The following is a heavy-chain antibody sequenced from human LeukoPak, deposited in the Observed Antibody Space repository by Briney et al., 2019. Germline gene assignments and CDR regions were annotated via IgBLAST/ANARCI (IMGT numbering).Heavy chain of an antibody. V-gene: IGHV1-69*06. CDR2: IIPIFGTA. D-gene: IGHD4-23*01. J-gene: IGHJ4*02. Sequence: ASVKVSCKASGGTFSSYAISWVRQAPGQGLEWMGGIIPIFGTANYAQKFQGRVTITADKSTSTAYMELSSLRSEDTAVYYCARSRRGGNSDFDYWGQGTLVTVSS. CDR3: ARSRRGGNSDFDY. CDR1: GGTFSSYA.